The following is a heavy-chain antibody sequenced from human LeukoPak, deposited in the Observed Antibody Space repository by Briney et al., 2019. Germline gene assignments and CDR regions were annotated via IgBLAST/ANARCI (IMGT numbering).Heavy chain of an antibody. J-gene: IGHJ4*02. Sequence: GGSLRLSCAASGFTFSSYWMNWVRQAPGKGLVWVSRINSDGSSTSYADSVEGRFTISRDNAKNTLYLQMNSLRAEDTAVYYCARPEALAEWSQFDYWGQGTLVTVSS. V-gene: IGHV3-74*01. CDR2: INSDGSST. CDR3: ARPEALAEWSQFDY. D-gene: IGHD2-8*01. CDR1: GFTFSSYW.